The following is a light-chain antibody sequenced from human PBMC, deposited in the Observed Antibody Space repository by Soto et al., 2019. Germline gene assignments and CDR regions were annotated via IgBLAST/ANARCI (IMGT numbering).Light chain of an antibody. CDR3: QQSYSGPFT. V-gene: IGKV1-39*01. CDR1: RSISDY. CDR2: SAS. Sequence: DIQMTQSPSSLTASVGERVTITCRASRSISDYLNWYQQRPGKAPQLLISSASTLQSGVPSRFSGGTSGTDFTLTISSLQPEDLGTYYCQQSYSGPFTFGPGTTLEI. J-gene: IGKJ3*01.